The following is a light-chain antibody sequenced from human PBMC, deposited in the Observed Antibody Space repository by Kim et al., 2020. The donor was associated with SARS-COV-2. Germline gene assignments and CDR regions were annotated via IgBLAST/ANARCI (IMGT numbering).Light chain of an antibody. J-gene: IGLJ2*01. V-gene: IGLV2-23*02. CDR3: CSYTGSSTLV. CDR2: EVS. Sequence: QSALTQPASVSGSPGQSITISCTGTSSDVGSYNLVSWYQQHPGKAPKLMIYEVSKRPSGVDNRFSGSKSGNTASLTISGLQAEDEADYYCCSYTGSSTLVFGGGTQLTVL. CDR1: SSDVGSYNL.